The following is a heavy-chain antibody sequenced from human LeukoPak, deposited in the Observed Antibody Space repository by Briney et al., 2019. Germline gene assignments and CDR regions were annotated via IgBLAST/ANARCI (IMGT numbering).Heavy chain of an antibody. CDR1: GFTFRKSA. V-gene: IGHV3-23*01. Sequence: GGSLRLSCAASGFTFRKSAMNGVRQAPGKGLEWVSAISGSGDITYYADSVKGRFTISRDNSKNTVSLQMNNLRVEDTAIYYCAKNLMVKMYIDYRGQGTPVTVSS. J-gene: IGHJ4*02. CDR2: ISGSGDIT. CDR3: AKNLMVKMYIDY. D-gene: IGHD2-8*01.